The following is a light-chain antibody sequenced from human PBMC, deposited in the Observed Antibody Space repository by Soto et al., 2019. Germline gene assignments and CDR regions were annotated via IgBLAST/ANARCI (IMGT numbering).Light chain of an antibody. V-gene: IGLV1-44*01. CDR1: SSRIGSNA. J-gene: IGLJ1*01. Sequence: QSVITQPPSASGAPGQWVSISYSPSSSRIGSNAVNWYQQLPRTAPKLLIYSNNQRPSGVPARFSGSKSGTSASLAISGLQYEDEAAFYSESWDDSMNAYVLGTCNQVTVL. CDR2: SNN. CDR3: ESWDDSMNAYV.